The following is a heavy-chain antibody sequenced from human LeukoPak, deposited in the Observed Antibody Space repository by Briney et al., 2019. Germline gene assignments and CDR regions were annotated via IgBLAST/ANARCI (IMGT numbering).Heavy chain of an antibody. CDR1: GDSISSYY. CDR3: ARWGYFDSSGYFVAEY. D-gene: IGHD3-22*01. Sequence: SETLSLTCTVSGDSISSYYWIWIRQPPGKGLEYIGWIHYSGSTDYNPSLKSRVTISLDRSKRQLSLNLRSVTAADTAVYYCARWGYFDSSGYFVAEYRGQGSLVTVSS. V-gene: IGHV4-59*01. CDR2: IHYSGST. J-gene: IGHJ4*02.